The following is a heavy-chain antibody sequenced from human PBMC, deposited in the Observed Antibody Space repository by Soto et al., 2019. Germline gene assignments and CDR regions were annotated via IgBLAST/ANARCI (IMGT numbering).Heavy chain of an antibody. CDR2: IYHSGST. CDR3: ARTAYDFWSGYSGRPYYFDY. J-gene: IGHJ4*02. D-gene: IGHD3-3*01. Sequence: SETLSLTCAVSSGSISSSNWWSWVRQPPGKGLEWIGEIYHSGSTNYNPSLKSRVTISVDKSKNQFSLKLSSVTAADTAVYYCARTAYDFWSGYSGRPYYFDYWGQGTLVTVSS. CDR1: SGSISSSNW. V-gene: IGHV4-4*02.